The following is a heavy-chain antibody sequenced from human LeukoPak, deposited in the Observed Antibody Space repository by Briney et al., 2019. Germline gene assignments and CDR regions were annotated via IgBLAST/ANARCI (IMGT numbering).Heavy chain of an antibody. CDR1: GFTFSSYA. CDR3: ANDLGPHDYGDNY. Sequence: PGGSLRLSCAASGFTFSSYAMSWVRQAPGKGLEWVSAISGSGGSTYYADSVKGRFTISRDNSKNTPYLQMNSLRAEDTAVYYCANDLGPHDYGDNYWGQGTLVTVSS. D-gene: IGHD4-17*01. V-gene: IGHV3-23*01. J-gene: IGHJ4*02. CDR2: ISGSGGST.